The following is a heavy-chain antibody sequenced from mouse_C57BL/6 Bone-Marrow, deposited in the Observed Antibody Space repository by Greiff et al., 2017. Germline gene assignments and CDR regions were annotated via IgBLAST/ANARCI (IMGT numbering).Heavy chain of an antibody. CDR2: ISDGGSYT. D-gene: IGHD2-1*01. Sequence: EVQLVESGGGLVKPGGSLKLSCAASGFTFSSYAMSWVRQTPEKRLEWVATISDGGSYTYYPDNVKGRFTISRDNAKNNLYLQMSHLKSEDTAMYYCVRERVYGTFVAYAYWGQGTLVTVSA. CDR3: VRERVYGTFVAYAY. V-gene: IGHV5-4*01. J-gene: IGHJ3*01. CDR1: GFTFSSYA.